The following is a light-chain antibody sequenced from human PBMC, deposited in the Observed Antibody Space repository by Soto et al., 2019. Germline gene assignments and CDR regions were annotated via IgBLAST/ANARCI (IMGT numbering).Light chain of an antibody. CDR2: DAS. CDR1: QNITNY. V-gene: IGKV1-33*01. Sequence: DIQMTQSPSSLSASVGDRVTITCQASQNITNYLNWYQQKPGKAPQLLIYDASISETGVPSRFSGSGSETNFTLTITSLQPEDTATYYCQQYDNFSLTFGGGTKVEI. J-gene: IGKJ4*01. CDR3: QQYDNFSLT.